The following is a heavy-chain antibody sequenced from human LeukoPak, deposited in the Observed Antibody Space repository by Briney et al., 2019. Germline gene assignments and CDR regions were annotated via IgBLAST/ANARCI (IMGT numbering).Heavy chain of an antibody. CDR2: IYRSGSA. Sequence: SETLSLTCNVSGDSVSSDNFYWAWIRQPPGKGPEWIGAIYRSGSAYHNPSLKSRLTISIDTSKNQFSLKLTSVTAADTALYFCARAPHTSPTDYYFDFWGPGTLVTVSS. V-gene: IGHV4-39*07. CDR3: ARAPHTSPTDYYFDF. J-gene: IGHJ4*02. CDR1: GDSVSSDNFY. D-gene: IGHD1-14*01.